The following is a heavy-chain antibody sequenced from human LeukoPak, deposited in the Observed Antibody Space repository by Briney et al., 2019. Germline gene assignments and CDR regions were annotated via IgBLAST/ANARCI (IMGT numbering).Heavy chain of an antibody. CDR1: GFTFSSFG. J-gene: IGHJ4*02. Sequence: GGSLRFSCAASGFTFSSFGMHWVRQAPGKGLEWVAIISYDGSLKYYADSVKGRFTISRDNSKNTLYLQISSLRVEDTAVYYCAKETYDSSGYYFAYFDYWGQGTLVTVSA. D-gene: IGHD3-22*01. CDR2: ISYDGSLK. CDR3: AKETYDSSGYYFAYFDY. V-gene: IGHV3-30*18.